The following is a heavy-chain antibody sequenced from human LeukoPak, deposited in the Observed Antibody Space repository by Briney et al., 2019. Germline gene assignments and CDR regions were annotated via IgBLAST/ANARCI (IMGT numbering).Heavy chain of an antibody. CDR3: ARDLGWLQSDF. V-gene: IGHV3-7*01. Sequence: GGSLRLSCVASGLSFCDHWMNWFRPAPGKGLEWVATIKKDGSEQYYVDSMRGRLTISRDNAKDSVYLQFRYLRAEDTAVCYCARDLGWLQSDFWAQGNRDSVSS. CDR2: IKKDGSEQ. CDR1: GLSFCDHW. D-gene: IGHD5-24*01. J-gene: IGHJ4*02.